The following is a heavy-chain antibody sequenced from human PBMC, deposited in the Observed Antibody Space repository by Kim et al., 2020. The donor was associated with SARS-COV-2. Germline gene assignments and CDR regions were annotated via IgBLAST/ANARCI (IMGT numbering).Heavy chain of an antibody. CDR1: GFTFSDSA. Sequence: GGSLRLSCGASGFTFSDSAMRWVRRASGKGLEWVGRISSKGNGYETAYSASGRGRITIARDDSWNTAYLQMHSLKTEDTADYYCTGDHCTTLAFWDAFD. D-gene: IGHD3-3*02. V-gene: IGHV3-73*01. J-gene: IGHJ3*02. CDR2: ISSKGNGYET. CDR3: TGDHCTTLAFWDAFD.